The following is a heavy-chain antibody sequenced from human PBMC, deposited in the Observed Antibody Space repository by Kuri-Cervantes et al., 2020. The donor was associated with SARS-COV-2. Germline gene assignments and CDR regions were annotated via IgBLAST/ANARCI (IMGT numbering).Heavy chain of an antibody. V-gene: IGHV1-46*01. CDR1: GYTFTSNY. D-gene: IGHD6-13*01. CDR3: AKVGSSRWRQYDY. J-gene: IGHJ4*02. CDR2: INPSGGGT. Sequence: ASVKVSCKASGYTFTSNYMHWVRQAPGQGLEWMGAINPSGGGTTYGQKFQGRVTMARDTSTSTAYMELSSLTSEDTAVYYCAKVGSSRWRQYDYWGQGTLVTVSS.